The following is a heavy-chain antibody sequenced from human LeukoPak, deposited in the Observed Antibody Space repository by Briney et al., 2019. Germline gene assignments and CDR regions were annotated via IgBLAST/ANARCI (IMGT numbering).Heavy chain of an antibody. D-gene: IGHD5-12*01. Sequence: LAGGSLRLSCAASGFTFSSYRMNWVRQAPGMGLEWVSYISSSGSTKYYADSVKGRFTISRDNAKNSLFLQMNSLRAEDTAVYYCARDWDSGYDTYYFDYWGQGTLVTVSP. J-gene: IGHJ4*02. CDR3: ARDWDSGYDTYYFDY. CDR1: GFTFSSYR. CDR2: ISSSGSTK. V-gene: IGHV3-48*04.